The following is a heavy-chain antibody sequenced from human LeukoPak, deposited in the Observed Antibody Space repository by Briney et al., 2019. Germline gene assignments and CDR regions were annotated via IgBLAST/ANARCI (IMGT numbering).Heavy chain of an antibody. V-gene: IGHV5-51*01. Sequence: GESLKISCKGSGYTFTKYWIGWVRQMSGKGLEWMGIIYPGDSDTRDSPSFQGRVTMSVDKSISTAYLQWRSLKASDTAMYYCARGSVDTAMTFDYWGQGTLVTVSS. CDR3: ARGSVDTAMTFDY. CDR2: IYPGDSDT. CDR1: GYTFTKYW. J-gene: IGHJ4*02. D-gene: IGHD5-18*01.